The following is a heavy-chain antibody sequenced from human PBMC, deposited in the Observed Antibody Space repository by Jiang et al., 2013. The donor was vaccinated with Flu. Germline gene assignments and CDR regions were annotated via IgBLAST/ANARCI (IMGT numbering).Heavy chain of an antibody. CDR1: GGSFSGYY. Sequence: LLKPSETLSLTCAVYGGSFSGYYWSWIRQPPGKGLEWIGEINHSGSTNYNPSLKSRVTISVDTSKNQFSLKLSSVTAADTAVYYCARGLGYSGYEPSPIDYWGQGTPGHRLL. CDR2: INHSGST. CDR3: ARGLGYSGYEPSPIDY. V-gene: IGHV4-34*01. D-gene: IGHD5-12*01. J-gene: IGHJ4*02.